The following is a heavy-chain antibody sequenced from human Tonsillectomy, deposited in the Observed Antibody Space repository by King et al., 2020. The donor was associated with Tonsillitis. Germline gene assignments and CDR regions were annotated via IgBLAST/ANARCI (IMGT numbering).Heavy chain of an antibody. V-gene: IGHV4-34*01. CDR3: ARGRSDGIVAIIKPSFDN. D-gene: IGHD3-22*01. CDR1: GGSFSDYY. J-gene: IGHJ4*02. CDR2: INHSGST. Sequence: VQLQQWGAGLLKPSETLSLTCAVYGGSFSDYYWSWIRQPPGKGLEWIGEINHSGSTNYNPSLKSRVTISVDTSKNQFSLKLSSVTAADTAVYYCARGRSDGIVAIIKPSFDNWGQGTLVTVSS.